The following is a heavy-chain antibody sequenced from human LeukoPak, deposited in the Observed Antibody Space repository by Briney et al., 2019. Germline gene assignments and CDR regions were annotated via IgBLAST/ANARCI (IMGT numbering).Heavy chain of an antibody. J-gene: IGHJ6*04. V-gene: IGHV3-48*04. D-gene: IGHD3-10*02. CDR1: GFTFSSYS. CDR3: AELGITMIGSV. CDR2: ISSSGSTI. Sequence: GGSLRLSCAASGFTFSSYSMNWVRQAPGQGLEWVSYISSSGSTIYYADSVKGRFTISRDNAKNSLYLQMNSLRAEDTAVYYCAELGITMIGSVWGKGTTVTISS.